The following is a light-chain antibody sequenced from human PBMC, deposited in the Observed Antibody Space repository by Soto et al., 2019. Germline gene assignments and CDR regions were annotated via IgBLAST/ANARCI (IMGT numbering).Light chain of an antibody. J-gene: IGLJ1*01. CDR1: RSHVGGYNY. Sequence: QSALTQPASVSGSPGQSITISCTGTRSHVGGYNYVYWHQQHPGKAPKLMVYDVTNRPSGVSDRFSGSKSGNTASLTISGLQAEDEADYYCSSYTSSSTYVFGAGTKVTVL. CDR3: SSYTSSSTYV. V-gene: IGLV2-14*01. CDR2: DVT.